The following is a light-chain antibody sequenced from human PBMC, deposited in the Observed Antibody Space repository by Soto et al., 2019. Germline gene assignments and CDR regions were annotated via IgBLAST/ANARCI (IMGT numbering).Light chain of an antibody. CDR2: AAS. Sequence: DIQMTQSPSSLSASVEDRVIITCRASQSISNHLNWYQQKPGKAPKLLIFAASSLQSGVPSRFRGSRSGPDFTLTFSSLQPEDFATYYCQQSYSSPPTFGQGTKVEIK. CDR3: QQSYSSPPT. V-gene: IGKV1-39*01. J-gene: IGKJ1*01. CDR1: QSISNH.